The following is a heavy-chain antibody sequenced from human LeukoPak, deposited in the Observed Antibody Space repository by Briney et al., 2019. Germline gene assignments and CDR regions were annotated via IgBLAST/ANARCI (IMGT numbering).Heavy chain of an antibody. V-gene: IGHV3-30-3*01. CDR1: GFAFSSYA. J-gene: IGHJ4*02. CDR3: ARGLGGYDSSGYLDY. Sequence: GRSLRLSCAASGFAFSSYAMHWVRQAPGKGLEWVAVISYDGSNKYYADSVKGRFTISRDNSKNTLYLQMNSLRAEDTAVYYCARGLGGYDSSGYLDYWGQGTLVTVSS. D-gene: IGHD3-22*01. CDR2: ISYDGSNK.